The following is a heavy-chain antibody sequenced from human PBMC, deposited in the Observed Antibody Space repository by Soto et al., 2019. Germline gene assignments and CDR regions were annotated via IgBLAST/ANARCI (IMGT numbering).Heavy chain of an antibody. J-gene: IGHJ4*02. V-gene: IGHV3-7*01. Sequence: EVQLVESGGGLVQPGGSLRLSCATSGFIFSNYWMSWFRQAPGKGLEWVADIKQDGIERNLLGSVKGRFTISRDNARNSLYLQMNSLSAEDTALYFCAGGRGWIFDYWGQGTLVTVSS. CDR1: GFIFSNYW. D-gene: IGHD6-19*01. CDR3: AGGRGWIFDY. CDR2: IKQDGIER.